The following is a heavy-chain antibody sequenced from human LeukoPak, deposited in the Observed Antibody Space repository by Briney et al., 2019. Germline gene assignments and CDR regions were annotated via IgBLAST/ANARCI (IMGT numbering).Heavy chain of an antibody. CDR2: ISYDGSNK. CDR1: GFTFSSYG. Sequence: GRSLRLSCAASGFTFSSYGMHWVRQAPGKGLEWVAVISYDGSNKYYADSVKGRFTISRDNSKNTLYLQMNSLRAEDTAVYYCARDLSSTSCLDYWGQGTLVTVSS. J-gene: IGHJ4*02. V-gene: IGHV3-30*03. D-gene: IGHD2-2*01. CDR3: ARDLSSTSCLDY.